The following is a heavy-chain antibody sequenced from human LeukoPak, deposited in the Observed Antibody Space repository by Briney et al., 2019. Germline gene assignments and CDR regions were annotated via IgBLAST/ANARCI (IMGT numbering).Heavy chain of an antibody. CDR3: ARDSPYYFDSSGDYVSDY. CDR1: GFTFRTFT. Sequence: KPGGSLRLSCAASGFTFRTFTMHWVRQAPGKGLEWVSSINSASNFIYYADSVKGRFTISRDNAKNSLYLQMSSLKVEDTAVCYCARDSPYYFDSSGDYVSDYWGQGALVTVSS. CDR2: INSASNFI. D-gene: IGHD3-22*01. V-gene: IGHV3-21*01. J-gene: IGHJ4*02.